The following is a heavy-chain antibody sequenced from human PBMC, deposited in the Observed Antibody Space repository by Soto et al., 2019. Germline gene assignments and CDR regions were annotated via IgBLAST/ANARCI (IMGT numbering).Heavy chain of an antibody. J-gene: IGHJ5*01. CDR3: ARLWSGGYFFFGTGYCIGDVRFDS. D-gene: IGHD2-2*03. V-gene: IGHV4-59*08. CDR2: IYYSGST. Sequence: PGKGLEWSGYIYYSGSTNYNPSLKSRVTISVDTSKNQFSMKLSSVTAADTAVYYCARLWSGGYFFFGTGYCIGDVRFDSGVLVNLVTVSA.